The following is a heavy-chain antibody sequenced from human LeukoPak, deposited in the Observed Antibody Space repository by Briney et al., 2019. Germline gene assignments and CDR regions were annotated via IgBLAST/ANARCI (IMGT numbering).Heavy chain of an antibody. CDR2: IYSGGST. CDR3: ARDHCSSTSCYLWYFDL. CDR1: GFTVSSNY. J-gene: IGHJ2*01. Sequence: PGGSLRLSCAASGFTVSSNYMSWVRQAPGKGLEWVSVIYSGGSTYYADSAKGRFTISRDNSKNTLYLQMNSLRAEDTAVYYCARDHCSSTSCYLWYFDLWGRGTPVTVSS. V-gene: IGHV3-53*01. D-gene: IGHD2-2*01.